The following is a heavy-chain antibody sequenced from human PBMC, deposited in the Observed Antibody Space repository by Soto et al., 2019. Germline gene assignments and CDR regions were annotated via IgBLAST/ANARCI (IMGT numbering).Heavy chain of an antibody. D-gene: IGHD3-10*01. CDR3: AGTLVRGVITFDS. CDR2: ITGSSSTI. CDR1: GFTFSSYS. V-gene: IGHV3-48*01. Sequence: GGSLRLSCAASGFTFSSYSMNWVRQAPGKGLEWVSYITGSSSTIYYADSVKGRFTISRDNAKNSLYLQMNSLRVEDTAVYYCAGTLVRGVITFDSWGQGT. J-gene: IGHJ4*02.